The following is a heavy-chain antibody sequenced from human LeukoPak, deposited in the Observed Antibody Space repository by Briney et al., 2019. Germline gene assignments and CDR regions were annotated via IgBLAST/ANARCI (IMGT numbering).Heavy chain of an antibody. J-gene: IGHJ4*02. CDR1: GYTFTDYY. Sequence: GASVKVSCKASGYTFTDYYMHWVRQAPGQGFEWMGWINPNSGDTNYAQKFQGRVTMTRDTSISTAHMELSRLRSDDTAVYYCARANFLYCSSTTCLFDYWGQRTLVIVSS. CDR2: INPNSGDT. CDR3: ARANFLYCSSTTCLFDY. D-gene: IGHD2-2*01. V-gene: IGHV1-2*02.